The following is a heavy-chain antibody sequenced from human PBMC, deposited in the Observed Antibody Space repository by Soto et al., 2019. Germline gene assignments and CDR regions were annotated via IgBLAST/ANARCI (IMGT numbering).Heavy chain of an antibody. CDR2: IWYDGSNK. D-gene: IGHD2-8*01. V-gene: IGHV3-33*01. CDR1: GFTFSSYG. Sequence: GGSLRLSCAASGFTFSSYGMHWVRQAPGKGLEWVAVIWYDGSNKYYADSVKGRFTISRDNSKNTLYLQMNSLRAEDTAVYYCARAPHIYCTNGVCPGYFQHWGQGTLVTVSS. CDR3: ARAPHIYCTNGVCPGYFQH. J-gene: IGHJ1*01.